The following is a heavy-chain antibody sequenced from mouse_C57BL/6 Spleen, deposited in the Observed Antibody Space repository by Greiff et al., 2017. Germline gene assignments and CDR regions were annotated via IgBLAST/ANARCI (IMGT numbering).Heavy chain of an antibody. CDR2: ISYDGSN. J-gene: IGHJ3*01. V-gene: IGHV3-6*01. CDR3: ARDEVGSFAY. Sequence: EVQLQESGPGLVKPSQSLSLTCSVTGYSITSGYYWNWIRQFPGNKLEWMGYISYDGSNNYNPSLKNRISITRDTSKNQFFLKLNSVTTEDTATYYCARDEVGSFAYWGQGTLVTVSA. CDR1: GYSITSGYY.